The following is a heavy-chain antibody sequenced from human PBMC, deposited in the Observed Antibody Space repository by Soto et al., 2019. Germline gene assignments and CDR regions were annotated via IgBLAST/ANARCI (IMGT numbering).Heavy chain of an antibody. CDR3: TRVTNYYGSGSDNWFDP. D-gene: IGHD3-10*01. Sequence: SETLSLTCAVSGGSISSGGYSWSWIRQPPGKGLEWIGYIYHSGSTYYNPSLKSRVTISVDRSKNQFSLKLSSVTAADTAVYYCTRVTNYYGSGSDNWFDPWGQGTLVTVSS. V-gene: IGHV4-30-2*01. CDR1: GGSISSGGYS. CDR2: IYHSGST. J-gene: IGHJ5*02.